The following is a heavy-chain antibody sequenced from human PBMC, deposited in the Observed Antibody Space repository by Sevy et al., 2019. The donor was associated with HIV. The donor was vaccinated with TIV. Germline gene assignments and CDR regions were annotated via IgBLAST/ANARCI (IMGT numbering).Heavy chain of an antibody. Sequence: ASVKVSCKASGYPFTGHYMHWVRQAPGQGLEWMGWINPNSGVPNYAQKFKDRVVMTTDTSSNTAYMELTSLTSDDTAVYYCAKSERQRDRGRQYFHFHYMDVWGIGTTVTVSS. CDR1: GYPFTGHY. CDR3: AKSERQRDRGRQYFHFHYMDV. J-gene: IGHJ6*03. V-gene: IGHV1-2*02. D-gene: IGHD5-18*01. CDR2: INPNSGVP.